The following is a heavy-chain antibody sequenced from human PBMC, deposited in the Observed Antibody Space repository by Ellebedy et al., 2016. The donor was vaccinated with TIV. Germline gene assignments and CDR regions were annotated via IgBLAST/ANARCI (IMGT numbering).Heavy chain of an antibody. J-gene: IGHJ5*02. CDR1: GYSFTSYW. Sequence: GESLKISCKGSGYSFTSYWIGWVRQMPGKGLEWMGIIYPGDSDTRYSPSFQGQVTISADKSISTAYLQWSSLKASDTAMYYCARDRYSSSSSRANWFDPWGQGTLVTVSS. CDR2: IYPGDSDT. CDR3: ARDRYSSSSSRANWFDP. D-gene: IGHD6-6*01. V-gene: IGHV5-51*01.